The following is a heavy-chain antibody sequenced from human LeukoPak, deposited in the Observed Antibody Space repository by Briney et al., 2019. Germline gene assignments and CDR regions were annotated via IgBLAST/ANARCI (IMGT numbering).Heavy chain of an antibody. CDR1: GFTFSDYG. D-gene: IGHD4-17*01. CDR2: ISGSGDST. Sequence: GGSLRLSCAASGFTFSDYGMSWVRQAPGKGLEWVSAISGSGDSTYYADSVKGRFTISRDNSKNTLYLQMNSLRAEDTAVYYCARVMTTVTNFDYWGQGTLVTVSS. J-gene: IGHJ4*02. CDR3: ARVMTTVTNFDY. V-gene: IGHV3-23*01.